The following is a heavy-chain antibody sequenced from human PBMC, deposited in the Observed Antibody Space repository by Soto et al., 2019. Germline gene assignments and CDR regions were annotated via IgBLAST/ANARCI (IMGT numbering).Heavy chain of an antibody. CDR1: GGSFSGYY. D-gene: IGHD3-10*01. J-gene: IGHJ6*02. V-gene: IGHV4-34*01. Sequence: PSETLSLTCAVYGGSFSGYYWSWIRQPPGKGLEWIGEINHSGSTNYNPSLKSRVTVSVDTSKNQFSLKLSSVTAADTAVYYCARGSPSGRYGMDVWGQGTTVTVS. CDR3: ARGSPSGRYGMDV. CDR2: INHSGST.